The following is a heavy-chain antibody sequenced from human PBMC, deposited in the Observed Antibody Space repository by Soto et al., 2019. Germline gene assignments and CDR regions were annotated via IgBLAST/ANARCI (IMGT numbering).Heavy chain of an antibody. J-gene: IGHJ4*01. CDR3: VRFGGAAAGPGDY. CDR2: ISSSGTTI. CDR1: DFTFSGYE. Sequence: GGSLRLSCVASDFTFSGYEMNWVRQAPGKGLEWVSYISSSGTTIYYSDSVKGRFTISRDNAKKSLFLQMNSLRAEDTALYYCVRFGGAAAGPGDYWGHGTLVTVSS. D-gene: IGHD6-13*01. V-gene: IGHV3-48*03.